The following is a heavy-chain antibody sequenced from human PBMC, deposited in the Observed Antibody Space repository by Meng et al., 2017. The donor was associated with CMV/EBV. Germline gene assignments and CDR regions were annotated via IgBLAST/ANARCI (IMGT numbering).Heavy chain of an antibody. CDR1: GYTFTGYY. D-gene: IGHD2-2*01. V-gene: IGHV1-2*02. CDR2: INPNSGGT. Sequence: ASVKVSCKASGYTFTGYYVHWVRQAPGQGLEWMGWINPNSGGTNYAQKFQGRVTMTRDTSISTAYMELSRLRSDDTAVYYCARDIKGSSTSCPAHWGQGTLVTVSS. J-gene: IGHJ4*02. CDR3: ARDIKGSSTSCPAH.